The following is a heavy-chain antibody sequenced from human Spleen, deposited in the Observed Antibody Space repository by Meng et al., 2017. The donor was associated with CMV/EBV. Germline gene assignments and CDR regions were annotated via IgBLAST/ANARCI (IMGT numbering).Heavy chain of an antibody. Sequence: GESLKISCAASGFSISSKYMTWVRQAPGKGLEWVSTISGSGGSTYYADSAKGRFTISRDNSKNTLYLQMKSLRAEDTAVYYCAKRSTTQCSGGSCYTSYFDYWGQGTLVTVSS. CDR1: GFSISSKY. CDR3: AKRSTTQCSGGSCYTSYFDY. D-gene: IGHD2-15*01. CDR2: ISGSGGST. V-gene: IGHV3-23*01. J-gene: IGHJ4*02.